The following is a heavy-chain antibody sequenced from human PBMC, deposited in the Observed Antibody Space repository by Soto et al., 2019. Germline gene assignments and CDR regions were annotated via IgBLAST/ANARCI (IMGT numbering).Heavy chain of an antibody. Sequence: CGCTKLCCAASGFSLWFYGVDVVRQAPGKGLEWVSYISSSSSTIYYADSVKGRVTISRDDAKNSLYLQMNSLRDEDTAVYYCVRGRSDSLMDVWGQGPTVTVSS. V-gene: IGHV3-48*02. CDR1: GFSLWFYG. D-gene: IGHD2-21*01. CDR3: VRGRSDSLMDV. CDR2: ISSSSSTI. J-gene: IGHJ6*02.